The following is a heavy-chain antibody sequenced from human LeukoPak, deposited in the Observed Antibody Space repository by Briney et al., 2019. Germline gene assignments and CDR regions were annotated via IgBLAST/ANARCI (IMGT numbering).Heavy chain of an antibody. V-gene: IGHV3-48*03. CDR3: TRDIAPMVRGVIKSYYYYYYMDL. CDR2: ISSSGSTI. Sequence: GGSLRLSCAASGFTFSSYEMNWVRQAPGKGREWVSYISSSGSTIYYADSVKGRFTISRDNAKNSLYLQMNGLRAEDTAAYSCTRDIAPMVRGVIKSYYYYYYMDLWDKGTTVTVSS. CDR1: GFTFSSYE. J-gene: IGHJ6*03. D-gene: IGHD3-10*01.